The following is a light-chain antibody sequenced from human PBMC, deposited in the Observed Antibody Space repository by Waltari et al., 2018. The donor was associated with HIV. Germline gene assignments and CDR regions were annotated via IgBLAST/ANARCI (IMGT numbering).Light chain of an antibody. Sequence: EIVLTQSPATLSLSPGQRATLSCRASQSIYVHLGWYQHKPGQPPRLLVYDSSKRVTDIPARFNGSGSGANFTLTISSLEPEDFAVYYCQHRSSWPPTFGGGTRIEI. V-gene: IGKV3-11*01. CDR2: DSS. J-gene: IGKJ4*01. CDR3: QHRSSWPPT. CDR1: QSIYVH.